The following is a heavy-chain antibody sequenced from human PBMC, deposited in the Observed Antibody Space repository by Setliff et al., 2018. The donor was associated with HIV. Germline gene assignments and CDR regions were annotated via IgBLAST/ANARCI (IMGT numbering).Heavy chain of an antibody. D-gene: IGHD3-22*01. CDR3: ARDYKRGRYYDSSGYESDAFDI. V-gene: IGHV3-30*02. CDR1: GFTFSQYG. CDR2: IGYDEKKK. Sequence: GESLKISCEASGFTFSQYGMHWVRQAPGKGLEWVTFIGYDEKKKFYVDSVKGRFTISRDNSRNTLYLQMNSLRDEDTAAYYCARDYKRGRYYDSSGYESDAFDIWGQGTMVTVSS. J-gene: IGHJ3*02.